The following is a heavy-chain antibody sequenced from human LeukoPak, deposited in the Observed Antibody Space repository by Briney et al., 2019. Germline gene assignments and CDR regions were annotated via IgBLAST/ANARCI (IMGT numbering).Heavy chain of an antibody. CDR3: VKRGYYYDSSAYYYFDS. V-gene: IGHV3-23*01. D-gene: IGHD3-22*01. CDR2: IIGTGGTT. J-gene: IGHJ4*02. CDR1: GFXFSNYG. Sequence: GGSLRLSCAASGFXFSNYGISWVRQAPGKGLEWVSTIIGTGGTTYYADSVKGRFTISRDNSKNTLYLQMNSLRAEDTAVYYCVKRGYYYDSSAYYYFDSWGQGTLVTVSS.